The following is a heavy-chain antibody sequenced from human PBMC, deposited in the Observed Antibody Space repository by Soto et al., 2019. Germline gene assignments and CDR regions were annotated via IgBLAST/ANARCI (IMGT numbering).Heavy chain of an antibody. V-gene: IGHV1-2*02. CDR2: INPNSGGT. CDR1: GYTFTGYY. J-gene: IGHJ3*02. D-gene: IGHD5-18*01. CDR3: ARDSSAMAEKNAFDI. Sequence: ASVKVSCKASGYTFTGYYMHWVRQAPGQGLEWMGWINPNSGGTNYAQKFQGRVTMTRDTSISTAYMELSRLRSDDTAVYYCARDSSAMAEKNAFDIWRQGTMVTVSS.